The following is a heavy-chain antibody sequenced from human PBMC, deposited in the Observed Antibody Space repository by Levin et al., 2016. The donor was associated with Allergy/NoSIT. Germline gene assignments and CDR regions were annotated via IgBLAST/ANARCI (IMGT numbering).Heavy chain of an antibody. CDR2: INAGNGNT. Sequence: WVRQAPGQRLEWMGWINAGNGNTKYSQKFQGRVTITRDTSASTAYMELSSLRSEDTAVYYCARDLEGSGGDYWGQGTLVTVSS. D-gene: IGHD2-15*01. J-gene: IGHJ4*02. V-gene: IGHV1-3*01. CDR3: ARDLEGSGGDY.